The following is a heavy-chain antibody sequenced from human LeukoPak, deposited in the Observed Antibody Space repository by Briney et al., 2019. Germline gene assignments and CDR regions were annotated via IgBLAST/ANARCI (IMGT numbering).Heavy chain of an antibody. CDR1: GYSFNSQG. Sequence: ASVKVSCKASGYSFNSQGMNWVRQAPGQGLEWMGWINPNSGGTNYAQKFQGRVTMTRDTSISTAYMELSRLRSDDTAVYYCARLIIAVAALNDYWGQGTLVTVSS. D-gene: IGHD6-19*01. CDR2: INPNSGGT. CDR3: ARLIIAVAALNDY. V-gene: IGHV1-2*02. J-gene: IGHJ4*02.